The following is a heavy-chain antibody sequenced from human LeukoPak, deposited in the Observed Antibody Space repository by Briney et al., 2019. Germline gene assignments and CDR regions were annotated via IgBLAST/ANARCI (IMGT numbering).Heavy chain of an antibody. CDR2: IRYDGSNK. CDR3: AKDQAGPHHCSSTSCYASKYYYYYYYMDV. D-gene: IGHD2-2*01. V-gene: IGHV3-30*02. Sequence: GGSLRLSCAASGFTFSSYGMHWVRQAPGKGLEWVAFIRYDGSNKYYADSVKGRFTISRDNSKNTLYLQMNSLRAEDMAVYYCAKDQAGPHHCSSTSCYASKYYYYYYYMDVWGKGTTVTISS. CDR1: GFTFSSYG. J-gene: IGHJ6*03.